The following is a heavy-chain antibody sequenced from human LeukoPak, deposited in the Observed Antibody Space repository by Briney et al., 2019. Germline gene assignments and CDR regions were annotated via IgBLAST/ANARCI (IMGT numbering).Heavy chain of an antibody. CDR2: INHSGST. V-gene: IGHV4-34*01. CDR3: ARPYGDRDY. J-gene: IGHJ4*02. CDR1: GGSFSGYY. Sequence: SETLSLTCDVFGGSFSGYYWSWIRQPPGKGLEWIGEINHSGSTNYNPSLKSRVTISVDTSKNQFSLRLSSVTAADTAVYYCARPYGDRDYWGQGTLVTVSS. D-gene: IGHD4-17*01.